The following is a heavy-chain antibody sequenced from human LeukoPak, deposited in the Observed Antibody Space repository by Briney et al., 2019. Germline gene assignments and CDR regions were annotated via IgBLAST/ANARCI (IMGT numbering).Heavy chain of an antibody. CDR1: GYTFTGYY. V-gene: IGHV1-2*02. CDR2: INPNSDGT. CDR3: ASPYDSSANDAFDI. D-gene: IGHD3-22*01. J-gene: IGHJ3*02. Sequence: ASVMVSCKASGYTFTGYYMHWVRQAPGQGLEWMGWINPNSDGTNYAQKFQGRVTMTRDTSISTAYMELSRLRSDDTAVYYCASPYDSSANDAFDIWGQGTMVTVSS.